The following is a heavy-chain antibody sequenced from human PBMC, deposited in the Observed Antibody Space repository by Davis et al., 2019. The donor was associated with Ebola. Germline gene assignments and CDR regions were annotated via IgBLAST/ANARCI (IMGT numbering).Heavy chain of an antibody. J-gene: IGHJ4*02. CDR1: GFSFSSTW. CDR3: AKAHQFTTGGFDY. V-gene: IGHV3-74*01. Sequence: HTGGSLRLSCVASGFSFSSTWMHWVRQAPGKGLVWVSRIHSDGTSTIYTDSVKGRFTISRDNSKNTLYLQMNSLRAEDTAVYYCAKAHQFTTGGFDYWGQGTLVTVSS. D-gene: IGHD3-22*01. CDR2: IHSDGTST.